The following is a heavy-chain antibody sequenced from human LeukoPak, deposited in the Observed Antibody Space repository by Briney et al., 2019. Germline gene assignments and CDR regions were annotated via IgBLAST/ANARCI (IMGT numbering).Heavy chain of an antibody. J-gene: IGHJ4*02. CDR1: GGSSGSYY. Sequence: SSETLSLTCAVYGGSSGSYYWSWIRQPPGKGLEWIGEINHSGNTNYNPSLKSRVTISLDTSKNQFSLRLSSVTAADTALYYCAPIFGGYSEFDYWGQGTLVTVSS. CDR3: APIFGGYSEFDY. D-gene: IGHD5-12*01. CDR2: INHSGNT. V-gene: IGHV4-34*01.